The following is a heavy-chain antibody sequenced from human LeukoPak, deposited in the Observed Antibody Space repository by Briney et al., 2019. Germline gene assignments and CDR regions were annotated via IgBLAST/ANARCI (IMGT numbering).Heavy chain of an antibody. CDR2: IQNDGNNK. Sequence: GGSLRLXCAASGFTFSNNGMHWVRPAPGKGLECVAFIQNDGNNKKYADSVKGRFTISRDNSKNTLYLQMNSLRTEDTAVYYCARDWGTSSLYLVNWGQGTLATVSS. V-gene: IGHV3-30*02. J-gene: IGHJ4*02. D-gene: IGHD6-6*01. CDR3: ARDWGTSSLYLVN. CDR1: GFTFSNNG.